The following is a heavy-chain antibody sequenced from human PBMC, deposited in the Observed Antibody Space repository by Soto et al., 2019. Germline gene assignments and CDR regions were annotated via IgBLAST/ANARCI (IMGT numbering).Heavy chain of an antibody. CDR2: IIPIFRTP. Sequence: QVQLVQSGAEVLKPGSSVKVSCKASGDTFDTFAISWVRQAPGQGLEWMGGIIPIFRTPDYAQKFQGRVTITADVSTSTAYTELSSMRSEDTAVYYCARNKGREHLGRNYYYALDVWGQGTTVTVSS. CDR1: GDTFDTFA. J-gene: IGHJ6*02. CDR3: ARNKGREHLGRNYYYALDV. V-gene: IGHV1-69*12.